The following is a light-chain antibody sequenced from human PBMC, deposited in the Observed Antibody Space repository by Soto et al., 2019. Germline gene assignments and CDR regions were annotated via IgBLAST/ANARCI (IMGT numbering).Light chain of an antibody. CDR3: QEYGSSPLT. J-gene: IGKJ4*01. Sequence: ETVLTQSPGTLPLSPAEGATLSCRASQTVKNDYLAWYQQRRGLPPRLLSFGASGRATGIPDRFSGSGSGTDFSLPITRLEPDDFAVYYCQEYGSSPLTFGGGTKVDIK. CDR2: GAS. V-gene: IGKV3-20*01. CDR1: QTVKNDY.